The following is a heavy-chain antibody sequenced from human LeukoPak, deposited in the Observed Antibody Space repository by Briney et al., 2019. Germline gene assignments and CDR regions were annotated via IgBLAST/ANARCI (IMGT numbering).Heavy chain of an antibody. Sequence: GGSLRLSCAASGFTFTNNFMTWVRQAPGKGLEWVANINQHGSESYYVDSAEGRFLISRDNAKNTLYLHMSNLRGDDMAVYYCARGGLFRYGGTSGDYWGQGTLVTVSS. V-gene: IGHV3-7*01. J-gene: IGHJ4*02. CDR3: ARGGLFRYGGTSGDY. CDR2: INQHGSES. D-gene: IGHD4/OR15-4a*01. CDR1: GFTFTNNF.